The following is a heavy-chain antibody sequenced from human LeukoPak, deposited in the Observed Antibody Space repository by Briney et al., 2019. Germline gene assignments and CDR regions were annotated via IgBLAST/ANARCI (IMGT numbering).Heavy chain of an antibody. CDR3: ARSNYDLPAPYYYYGMDV. D-gene: IGHD4-4*01. V-gene: IGHV4-34*01. J-gene: IGHJ6*02. Sequence: PSETLSLTCAVYSGSFSGYYWSWIRQPPGKGLEWIGEINHSGSTNYNPSLKSRVTISVDTSKNQFSLKLSSVTAADTAVCYCARSNYDLPAPYYYYGMDVWGQGTTVTVSS. CDR1: SGSFSGYY. CDR2: INHSGST.